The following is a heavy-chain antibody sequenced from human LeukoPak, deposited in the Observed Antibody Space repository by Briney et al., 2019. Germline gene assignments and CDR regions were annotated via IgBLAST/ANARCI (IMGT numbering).Heavy chain of an antibody. J-gene: IGHJ5*02. CDR3: ARGRGSGHKENWFDP. D-gene: IGHD6-19*01. Sequence: ASVKVSCKTSGYTFTTYDINWVRQATGQGLEWMGWMNPNSGNTGYTQKFQGRVTMTRNTSISTAYMELSSLRSEDTAVYYCARGRGSGHKENWFDPWGQGTLVTVSS. CDR1: GYTFTTYD. CDR2: MNPNSGNT. V-gene: IGHV1-8*01.